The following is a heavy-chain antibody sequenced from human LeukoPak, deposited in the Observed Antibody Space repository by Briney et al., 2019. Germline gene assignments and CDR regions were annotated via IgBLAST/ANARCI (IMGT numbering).Heavy chain of an antibody. CDR1: GGSISSGSYY. J-gene: IGHJ3*02. D-gene: IGHD1-1*01. Sequence: SETLSLTCTVSGGSISSGSYYWSWIRQPAGKGLEWIGRIYTSGSTNYNPSLKSRVTISVDTSKNQFSLKLSSVTAADTAVYYCARSKSRYDAFDIWGQGTMVTVSS. CDR3: ARSKSRYDAFDI. CDR2: IYTSGST. V-gene: IGHV4-61*02.